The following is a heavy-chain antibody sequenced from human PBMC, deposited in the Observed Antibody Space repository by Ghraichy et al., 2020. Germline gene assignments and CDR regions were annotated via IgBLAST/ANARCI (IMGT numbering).Heavy chain of an antibody. Sequence: ESLNITCGVSGGSFSGYYWTWIRQRPGKGLEWIGEIDHSGTTNYNPSLKSRITMSVDTSKNQFSLKLSSVTAADTAVYYCARGPYYFDDSSYFYWGQGTLVTVSS. CDR2: IDHSGTT. V-gene: IGHV4-34*01. CDR3: ARGPYYFDDSSYFY. D-gene: IGHD3-22*01. J-gene: IGHJ4*02. CDR1: GGSFSGYY.